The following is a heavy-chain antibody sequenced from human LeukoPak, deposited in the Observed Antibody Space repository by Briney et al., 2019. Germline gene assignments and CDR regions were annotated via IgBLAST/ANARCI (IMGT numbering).Heavy chain of an antibody. Sequence: ASVKVSCKASGYTFTSYYMHWVRQAPGQGLEWMGRINPNSGGTNYAQKFQGRVTMTRDTSISTAYMELSRLRSDDTAVYYCARGSIAAAGSAFDIWGQGTMVTVSS. D-gene: IGHD6-13*01. CDR2: INPNSGGT. V-gene: IGHV1-2*06. J-gene: IGHJ3*02. CDR1: GYTFTSYY. CDR3: ARGSIAAAGSAFDI.